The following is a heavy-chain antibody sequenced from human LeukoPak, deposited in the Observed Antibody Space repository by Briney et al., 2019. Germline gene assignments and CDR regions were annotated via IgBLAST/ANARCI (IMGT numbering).Heavy chain of an antibody. CDR3: ARLRGLQLELRD. J-gene: IGHJ4*02. CDR1: GFSLSNNRMG. V-gene: IGHV2-26*01. CDR2: IVSNDEK. Sequence: SGPVLVKPTETLTLTCTVSGFSLSNNRMGVSWIRQPSGKALEWLAHIVSNDEKSYSTSLKSRLTISKDTSKSQVILIMTNMDPVDTATYYCARLRGLQLELRDWGQGTLVTVSS. D-gene: IGHD1-1*01.